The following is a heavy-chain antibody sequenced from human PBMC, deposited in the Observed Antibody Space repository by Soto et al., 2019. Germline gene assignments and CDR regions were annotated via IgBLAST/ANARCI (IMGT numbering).Heavy chain of an antibody. CDR1: GFTFSSYG. V-gene: IGHV3-30*18. Sequence: GGSLRLSCAASGFTFSSYGMHWVRQAPGKGLEWVAVISYDGSNKYYADSVKGRFTISRDNSKNTLYLQMNSLRAEDTAVYYCAKVTHRYGDYEAFDIWGQGTMVTVSS. CDR2: ISYDGSNK. J-gene: IGHJ3*02. CDR3: AKVTHRYGDYEAFDI. D-gene: IGHD4-17*01.